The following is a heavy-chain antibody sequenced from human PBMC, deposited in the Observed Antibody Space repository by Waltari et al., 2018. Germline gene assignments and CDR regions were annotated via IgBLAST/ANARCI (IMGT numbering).Heavy chain of an antibody. D-gene: IGHD2-21*02. CDR2: SRSKARNYIT. CDR3: ARDQDGDSNLDY. J-gene: IGHJ4*02. Sequence: EVQLVESGGGLVQPGGALRLSGGACGFPFSADDIDWVRQAPDKRLEWVGRSRSKARNYITEYAASVRGRFSIFRDDSDNSLYLQMSSLKIEDTAVYYCARDQDGDSNLDYWGQGTLVAVSS. V-gene: IGHV3-72*01. CDR1: GFPFSADD.